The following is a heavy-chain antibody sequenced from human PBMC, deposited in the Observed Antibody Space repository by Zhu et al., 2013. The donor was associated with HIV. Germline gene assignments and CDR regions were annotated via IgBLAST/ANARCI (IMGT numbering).Heavy chain of an antibody. CDR1: GYSFTTYY. V-gene: IGHV1-46*01. D-gene: IGHD4-17*01. J-gene: IGHJ6*03. CDR3: AKNYGNYVAYYYMDV. Sequence: QVQLVQSGAEVKKPGASVKVSCKASGYSFTTYYMHWVRQAPEQGLEWMGIINPSGGRTTYAQKFQGRVTMTSDTSTSTVYMELSSLRSEDTAVYYCAKNYGNYVAYYYMDVWGKGTTVIVSS. CDR2: INPSGGRT.